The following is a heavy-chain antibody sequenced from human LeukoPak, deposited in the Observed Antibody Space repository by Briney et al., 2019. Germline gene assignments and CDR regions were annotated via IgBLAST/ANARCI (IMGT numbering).Heavy chain of an antibody. CDR2: MNSSNGDT. Sequence: VASVKVSCKASAYPFTGYYVHWVRQAPGQGLEWMGWMNSSNGDTNYVQKFQGRVTMTRDTSRRTAYMELNSLRFDDTAVYYCARWEASPSRGWFSPWGQGTLVTVSS. CDR3: ARWEASPSRGWFSP. CDR1: AYPFTGYY. V-gene: IGHV1-2*02. D-gene: IGHD2-2*01. J-gene: IGHJ5*02.